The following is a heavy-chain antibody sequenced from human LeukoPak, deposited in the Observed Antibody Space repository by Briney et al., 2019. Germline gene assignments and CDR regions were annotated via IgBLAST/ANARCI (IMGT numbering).Heavy chain of an antibody. CDR1: GASIRGYY. CDR3: AKGAMVRGVLDY. J-gene: IGHJ4*02. V-gene: IGHV4-59*01. CDR2: IHYTGTT. Sequence: SETLSLTCTVSGASIRGYYWSWIRQPPGKGLEWIGYIHYTGTTDYIPSLTSRVTMSVDTSKNQFSLLLTSVTAADTAVYYCAKGAMVRGVLDYWGQGTLVTVSS. D-gene: IGHD3-10*01.